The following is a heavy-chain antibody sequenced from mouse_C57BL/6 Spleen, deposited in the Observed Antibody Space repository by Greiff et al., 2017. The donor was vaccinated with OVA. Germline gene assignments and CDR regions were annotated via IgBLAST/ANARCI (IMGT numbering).Heavy chain of an antibody. Sequence: VKLLESGAELVKPGASVKISCKASGYAFSSYWMNWVKQRPGKGLEWIGQIYPGDGDTNYNGKFKGKATLTADKSSSTAYMQLSSLTSEDSAVYFCARWRVYWYFDVWGTGTTVTVSS. CDR3: ARWRVYWYFDV. CDR1: GYAFSSYW. CDR2: IYPGDGDT. V-gene: IGHV1-80*01. J-gene: IGHJ1*03.